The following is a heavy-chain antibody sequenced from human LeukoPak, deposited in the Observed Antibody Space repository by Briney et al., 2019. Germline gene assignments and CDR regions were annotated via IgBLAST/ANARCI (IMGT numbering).Heavy chain of an antibody. D-gene: IGHD3-10*01. CDR2: IKQDGSEK. CDR3: ARLWFGELPPWIGPSDY. CDR1: GFTFSNYW. Sequence: GGSLRLSCAASGFTFSNYWMSWVRQAPGKGLEWVANIKQDGSEKNYVDSVKGRFTISRDNAKNSLYLQMNSLRAEDTAVYSCARLWFGELPPWIGPSDYWGQGTLVTVSS. V-gene: IGHV3-7*01. J-gene: IGHJ4*02.